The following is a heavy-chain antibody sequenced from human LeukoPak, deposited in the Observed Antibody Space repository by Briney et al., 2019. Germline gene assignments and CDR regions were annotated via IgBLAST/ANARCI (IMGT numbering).Heavy chain of an antibody. D-gene: IGHD3-9*01. V-gene: IGHV3-30*03. CDR1: GFTFSSYG. J-gene: IGHJ4*02. Sequence: GGSLRLSCAASGFTFSSYGMHWVRQAPGKGLEWVAVISYDGSNKYYADSVKGRFTISRDNSKNTLYLQMNSLRAEDTAVYYCARLIRGYDVLTGYDGADYWGQGTLVTVSS. CDR2: ISYDGSNK. CDR3: ARLIRGYDVLTGYDGADY.